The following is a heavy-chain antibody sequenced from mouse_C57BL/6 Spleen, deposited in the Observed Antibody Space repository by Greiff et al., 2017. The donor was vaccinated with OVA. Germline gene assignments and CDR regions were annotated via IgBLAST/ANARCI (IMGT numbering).Heavy chain of an antibody. CDR1: GYTFTSYW. CDR3: ARGGATMVTRGGVGY. D-gene: IGHD2-2*01. V-gene: IGHV1-61*01. J-gene: IGHJ2*01. CDR2: IYPSDSET. Sequence: QVQLQQPGAELVRPGSSVKLSCKASGYTFTSYWMDWVKQRPGQGLEWIGNIYPSDSETHYNQKFKDKATLTVDKSSSTAYMQLSSLTSEDSAVYYCARGGATMVTRGGVGYWGQGTTLTVSA.